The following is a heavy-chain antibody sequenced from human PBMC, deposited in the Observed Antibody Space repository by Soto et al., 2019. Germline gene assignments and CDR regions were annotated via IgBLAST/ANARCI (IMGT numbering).Heavy chain of an antibody. CDR2: VNLNTGGT. J-gene: IGHJ6*02. CDR1: GYSFTGHY. CDR3: ARDPSSFLGRVYGMDV. V-gene: IGHV1-2*02. Sequence: QVQHVPSGAEVKKPGDSVTVSCKASGYSFTGHYMHWVRRAPGQGLEWMGWVNLNTGGTDYAQEFQGRVTMTTATAIRTVYLEVTRLKCDDTAIYYCARDPSSFLGRVYGMDVWGQGTAVTVSS.